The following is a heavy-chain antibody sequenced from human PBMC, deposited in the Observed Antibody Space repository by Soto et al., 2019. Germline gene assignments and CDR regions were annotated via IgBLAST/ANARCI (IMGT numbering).Heavy chain of an antibody. Sequence: GGSLRLSCAASGFTFDDYAMHWVRQAPGKGLEWVSGISWNSGSIGYADSVKGRFTISRDNAKNSLYLQMNSLRAEDTALYYCAKDRYFDWLLDYWGQGTLVTV. V-gene: IGHV3-9*01. CDR1: GFTFDDYA. J-gene: IGHJ4*02. CDR2: ISWNSGSI. D-gene: IGHD3-9*01. CDR3: AKDRYFDWLLDY.